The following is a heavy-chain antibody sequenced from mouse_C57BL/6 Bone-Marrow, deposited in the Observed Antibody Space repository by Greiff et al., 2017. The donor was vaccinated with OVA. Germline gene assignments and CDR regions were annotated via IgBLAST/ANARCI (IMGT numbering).Heavy chain of an antibody. J-gene: IGHJ1*03. CDR3: AKEITTAAPLLGV. D-gene: IGHD1-2*01. Sequence: QVQLQQSGPGLVQPSQSLSITCTVSGFSLTSYGVHWVRQSPGKGLEWLGVIWRGGSTDYNAAFMSRLSITKDNSKSQVFFKMNSLQADDTAIYYCAKEITTAAPLLGVWGTGTTVTVSS. CDR2: IWRGGST. V-gene: IGHV2-5*01. CDR1: GFSLTSYG.